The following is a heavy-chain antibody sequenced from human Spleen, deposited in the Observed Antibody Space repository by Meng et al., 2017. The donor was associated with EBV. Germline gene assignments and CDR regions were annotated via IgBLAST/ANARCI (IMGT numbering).Heavy chain of an antibody. CDR3: AGLYSGYDSGARY. CDR1: GGSISSSSYY. CDR2: IYYSGDT. Sequence: LPLQESGPGLAKPSETQSLTFSVSGGSISSSSYYWGWIRQPPGKGLEWIGSIYYSGDTYYNSSLKSRLTISIDTSKNQFSLKLSSVTATDTAVYYCAGLYSGYDSGARYWGQGTLVTVSS. J-gene: IGHJ4*02. D-gene: IGHD5-12*01. V-gene: IGHV4-39*01.